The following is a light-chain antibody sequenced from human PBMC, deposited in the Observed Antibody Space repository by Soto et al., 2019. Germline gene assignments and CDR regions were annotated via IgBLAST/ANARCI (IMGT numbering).Light chain of an antibody. J-gene: IGLJ1*01. CDR3: QSYDSSLSAWV. V-gene: IGLV1-40*01. Sequence: QPVLTQPTSVSGAPGQRVAISCSGSSSNIGAGYDVHWYLQLPGTAPKLLIYGNSNRPSGVPDRFSGSKSDTSASLAIAGLQAEDEADYFCQSYDSSLSAWVFGTGTKVTVL. CDR1: SSNIGAGYD. CDR2: GNS.